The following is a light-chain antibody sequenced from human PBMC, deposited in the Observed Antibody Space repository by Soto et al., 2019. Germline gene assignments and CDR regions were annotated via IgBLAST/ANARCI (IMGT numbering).Light chain of an antibody. Sequence: QSALTQPASVSGSPVQSITISCTGTSNDVGAYKYVSCYQQHPGKAPKVMISDVSYRPSWGSNRFSGSKSGITAYLTISGLRAEGEAVYCCASKRDNGRVFLGATRLTVL. J-gene: IGLJ3*02. V-gene: IGLV2-14*03. CDR3: ASKRDNGRV. CDR1: SNDVGAYKY. CDR2: DVS.